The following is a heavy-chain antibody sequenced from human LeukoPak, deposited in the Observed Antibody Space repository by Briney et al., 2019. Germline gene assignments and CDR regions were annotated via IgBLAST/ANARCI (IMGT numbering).Heavy chain of an antibody. CDR3: AKGVWGSPGYFDY. V-gene: IGHV3-48*04. CDR2: ISSSSSTI. Sequence: PGGSLRLSCAASGFTFSSYSMNWVRQAPGKGLEWVSYISSSSSTIYYADSVKGRFTISRDNAKNSLYLQMNSLRAEDTAVYYCAKGVWGSPGYFDYWGQGTLVTVSS. D-gene: IGHD3-16*01. J-gene: IGHJ4*02. CDR1: GFTFSSYS.